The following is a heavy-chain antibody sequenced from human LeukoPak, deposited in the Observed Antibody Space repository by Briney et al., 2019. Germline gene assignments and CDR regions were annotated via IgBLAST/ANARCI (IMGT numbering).Heavy chain of an antibody. J-gene: IGHJ3*02. CDR1: GYSFTTYW. Sequence: GESLKISCKGSGYSFTTYWIGWVRQMPGKGLEWMGIIYPGDSDTRYSPSFQGQVTISADKSISTAYLQWSSLKASDTAMYYCAGHIPPQSITPSVVFDIWGQGTMVTVSP. CDR3: AGHIPPQSITPSVVFDI. CDR2: IYPGDSDT. D-gene: IGHD3-3*01. V-gene: IGHV5-51*01.